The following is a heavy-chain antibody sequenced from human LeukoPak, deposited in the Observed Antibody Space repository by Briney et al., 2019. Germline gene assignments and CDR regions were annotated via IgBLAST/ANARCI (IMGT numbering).Heavy chain of an antibody. CDR3: ARRLLGVAVAADS. CDR2: ISGSSSST. J-gene: IGHJ4*02. D-gene: IGHD6-19*01. Sequence: GGSLRLSCAASGFTFSDYYMSWIRQVPEKGLEWVSYISGSSSSTYYADSVKGRFTISRDNAKNSLYLQMNNLRAEDTAMYYCARRLLGVAVAADSWGQGTLVTVSS. CDR1: GFTFSDYY. V-gene: IGHV3-11*04.